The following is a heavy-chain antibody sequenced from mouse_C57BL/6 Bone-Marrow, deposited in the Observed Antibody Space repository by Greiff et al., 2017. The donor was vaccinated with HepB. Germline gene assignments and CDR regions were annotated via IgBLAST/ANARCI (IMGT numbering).Heavy chain of an antibody. D-gene: IGHD1-1*01. CDR1: EYEFPSHD. J-gene: IGHJ3*01. V-gene: IGHV5-4*01. CDR3: ARDAGTVFAY. Sequence: EVQWVESGGGLVQPGESLKLSCESNEYEFPSHDMSWVRKTPEKRLELVAAISDGGSYTYYPDNVKGRFTISRDNAKNNLYLQMSHLKSEDTAMYYCARDAGTVFAYWGQGTLVTVSA. CDR2: ISDGGSYT.